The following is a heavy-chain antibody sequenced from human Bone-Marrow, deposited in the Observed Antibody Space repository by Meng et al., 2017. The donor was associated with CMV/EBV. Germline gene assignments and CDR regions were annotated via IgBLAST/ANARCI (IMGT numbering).Heavy chain of an antibody. CDR3: ARVRLSSGTDY. V-gene: IGHV3-23*01. CDR1: GFTFSSYA. CDR2: ISGSGGST. J-gene: IGHJ4*02. Sequence: GESLKISCAASGFTFSSYAMSWVRQAPGKGLEWVSAISGSGGSTYYADSVKGRFTISRDNSKNTLYLQMNSLRAEDTAVYYCARVRLSSGTDYWGQGTLVTVSS. D-gene: IGHD3-22*01.